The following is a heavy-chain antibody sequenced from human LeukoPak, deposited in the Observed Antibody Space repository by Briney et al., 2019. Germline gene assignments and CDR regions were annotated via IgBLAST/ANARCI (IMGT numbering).Heavy chain of an antibody. CDR3: AKDILPGYYGSGSYYSSHFDD. CDR1: GFTFDDYA. D-gene: IGHD3-10*01. CDR2: ISWNSGSI. J-gene: IGHJ4*02. V-gene: IGHV3-9*01. Sequence: GGSLRLSCAASGFTFDDYAMHWVRQAPGKGLEWVSGISWNSGSIGYADSVKGRFTISRDNAKNSLYLQMNSLRAEDTALYYCAKDILPGYYGSGSYYSSHFDDWGQGTLVTVSS.